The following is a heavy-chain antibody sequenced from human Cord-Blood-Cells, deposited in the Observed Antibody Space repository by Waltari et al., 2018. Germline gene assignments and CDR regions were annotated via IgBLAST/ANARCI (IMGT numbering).Heavy chain of an antibody. CDR3: ARGEDSSGYYWFDP. CDR2: MNPNSGNT. V-gene: IGHV1-8*01. CDR1: GYTFTSYD. D-gene: IGHD3-22*01. J-gene: IGHJ5*02. Sequence: QVQLVQSGAEVKKPGASVKVSCKASGYTFTSYDLNWVRQATGQGLEWMGWMNPNSGNTGYAQKFQGRVTMTRNTSISTAYMELSSLRSEDTAVYYCARGEDSSGYYWFDPWGQGTLVTVSS.